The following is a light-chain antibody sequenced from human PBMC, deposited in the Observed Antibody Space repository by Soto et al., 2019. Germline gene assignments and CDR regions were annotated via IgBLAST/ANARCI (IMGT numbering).Light chain of an antibody. V-gene: IGKV3-15*01. Sequence: EIVTTQSPATLSVSPGERDTLSCRASQSVSSNLAWYQQKPGQTPRLLIYGASTRATGIPARFSGSGSGTEFTLTISSLQSEDFAVYYCQQYNNGPPITFGQGTRLEI. J-gene: IGKJ5*01. CDR1: QSVSSN. CDR3: QQYNNGPPIT. CDR2: GAS.